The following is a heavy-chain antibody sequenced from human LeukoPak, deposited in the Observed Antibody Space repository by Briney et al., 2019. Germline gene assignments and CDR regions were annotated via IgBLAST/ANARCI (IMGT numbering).Heavy chain of an antibody. CDR1: GFTFSNCA. CDR2: ISGSGGSGSGGRT. J-gene: IGHJ4*02. Sequence: GGSLRLSCAASGFTFSNCAMSWVRQAPGKGLEWVSTISGSGGSGSGGRTYYADSVKGRFTISRDDSKNTLYLQMNSLRAEDTAVYYCAKGAHNYVALPDYWGQGTLVTVSS. V-gene: IGHV3-23*01. D-gene: IGHD4-11*01. CDR3: AKGAHNYVALPDY.